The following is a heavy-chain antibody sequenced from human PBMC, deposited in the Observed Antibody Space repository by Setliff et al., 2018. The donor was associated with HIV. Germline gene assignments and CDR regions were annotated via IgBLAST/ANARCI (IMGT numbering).Heavy chain of an antibody. J-gene: IGHJ6*03. CDR1: GDSISSGGYY. CDR3: VRQFRYDFWSAYYGHFYYYIDV. V-gene: IGHV4-39*01. CDR2: IHHSGEA. D-gene: IGHD3-3*01. Sequence: SETLSLTCTVSGDSISSGGYYWSWIRQTPGKGLEWIGEIHHSGEAYYNSPLRSRVSISADTSKNHFSLKLNSVTAADTAMYYCVRQFRYDFWSAYYGHFYYYIDVWGKGTTGTVSS.